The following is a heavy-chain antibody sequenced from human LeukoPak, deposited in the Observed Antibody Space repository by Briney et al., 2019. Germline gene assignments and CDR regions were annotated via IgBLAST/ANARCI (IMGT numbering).Heavy chain of an antibody. CDR2: INHSGST. D-gene: IGHD5-24*01. V-gene: IGHV4-34*01. CDR3: ARNRRWLQFWYFDY. J-gene: IGHJ4*02. Sequence: MPSETLSLTCSVSGGSISNYYWSWIRQPPGKGLEWIGEINHSGSTNYNPSLKSRVTISVDTSKNQFSLKLSSVTAADTAVYYCARNRRWLQFWYFDYWGQGTLVTVSS. CDR1: GGSISNYY.